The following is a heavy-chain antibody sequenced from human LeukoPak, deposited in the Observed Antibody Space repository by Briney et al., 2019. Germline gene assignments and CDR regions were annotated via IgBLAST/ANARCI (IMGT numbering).Heavy chain of an antibody. CDR1: GVTFSSYG. CDR2: IRYDGSNK. Sequence: PGGSLRLSCAASGVTFSSYGMHWVRQAPGKGLEWVAFIRYDGSNKYYADSVKGRFTISRDNSKNTLYLQMNSLRAEDTAVYYCAKGDGAAAGRFDYWGQGTLVTVSS. CDR3: AKGDGAAAGRFDY. D-gene: IGHD6-13*01. V-gene: IGHV3-30*02. J-gene: IGHJ4*02.